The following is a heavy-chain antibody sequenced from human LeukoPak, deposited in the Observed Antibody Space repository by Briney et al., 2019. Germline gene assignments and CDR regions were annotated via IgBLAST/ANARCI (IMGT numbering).Heavy chain of an antibody. V-gene: IGHV3-30*04. Sequence: GGSLRLSCAASGFNFVNYAMHCVRQAPGKGLDWVALISYDGSFQSYADSVKGRFTISRDSSTNTVSLQMNSLRDEDTAMYYCAREIRGYYAAYWGQGILVTVSS. CDR2: ISYDGSFQ. D-gene: IGHD3-3*01. CDR3: AREIRGYYAAY. J-gene: IGHJ4*02. CDR1: GFNFVNYA.